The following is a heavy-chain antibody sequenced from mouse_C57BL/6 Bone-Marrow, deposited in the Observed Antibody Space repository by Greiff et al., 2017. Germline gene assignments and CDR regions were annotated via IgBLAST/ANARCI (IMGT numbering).Heavy chain of an antibody. V-gene: IGHV14-3*01. D-gene: IGHD2-5*01. Sequence: VQLQQSVAELVRPGASVTLSCTASGFNITNTYMHWVKQRPEQGLEWIGRIDPSNGNTNYPPKFQGKATITADTSSNTAYLQLSSLTSEDTAIYYCARCYYSIFAYWGQGTLVTVSA. J-gene: IGHJ3*01. CDR2: IDPSNGNT. CDR1: GFNITNTY. CDR3: ARCYYSIFAY.